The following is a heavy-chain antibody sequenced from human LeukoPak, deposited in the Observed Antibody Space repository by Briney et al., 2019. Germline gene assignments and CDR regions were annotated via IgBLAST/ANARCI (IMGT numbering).Heavy chain of an antibody. J-gene: IGHJ4*02. CDR2: ISGSGGNT. CDR3: AKKRGIQLWQYYFDY. V-gene: IGHV3-23*01. Sequence: GASLRLSCAASGFTFSSYAMSWVRQAPGKGLEWVSAISGSGGNTYYADSVKGRFTISRDNSKNTLYLQMNSLRAEDTAIYYCAKKRGIQLWQYYFDYWGQGNLVTVSS. D-gene: IGHD5-18*01. CDR1: GFTFSSYA.